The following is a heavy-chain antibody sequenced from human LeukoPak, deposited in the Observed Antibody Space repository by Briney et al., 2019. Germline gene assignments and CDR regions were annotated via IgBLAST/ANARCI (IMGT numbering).Heavy chain of an antibody. CDR3: ARAPPYCSGGSCYHLDY. CDR1: GYTFTGYY. J-gene: IGHJ4*02. Sequence: GASVKVSCKXSGYTFTGYYMHWVRQAPGQGLEWMGRINPNSGGTNYAQKFQGRVTMTRDTSISTAYMELSRLRSDGTAVYYCARAPPYCSGGSCYHLDYWGQGTLVTVSS. D-gene: IGHD2-15*01. CDR2: INPNSGGT. V-gene: IGHV1-2*06.